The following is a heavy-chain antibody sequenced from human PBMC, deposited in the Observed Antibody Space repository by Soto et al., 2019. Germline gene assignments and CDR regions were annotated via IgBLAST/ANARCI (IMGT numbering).Heavy chain of an antibody. J-gene: IGHJ4*02. CDR1: GASIITDNYF. Sequence: SETLSLTCTVSGASIITDNYFWVWIRQSPRRGLELIGSISYSGRTYDNPSLQSRVAISIDASKNQFSLKLTSVTTADTAVYYCARRRASDYGGNHHPYYFDRWGQGALVTVSS. V-gene: IGHV4-39*01. CDR2: ISYSGRT. CDR3: ARRRASDYGGNHHPYYFDR. D-gene: IGHD4-17*01.